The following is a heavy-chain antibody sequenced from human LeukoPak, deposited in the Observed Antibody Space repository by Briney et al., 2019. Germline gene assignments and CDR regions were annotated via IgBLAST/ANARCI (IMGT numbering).Heavy chain of an antibody. Sequence: GGSLRLSCAASGFTFSSYAMSWARQAPGKGLEWVSTISNSGGTTYYADSVKGRFTISRDNSKNTLYLQMNSLRAEDTAVYYCARAVGGYYFDYWGQGTLVTVSS. CDR1: GFTFSSYA. J-gene: IGHJ4*02. D-gene: IGHD2-2*01. CDR3: ARAVGGYYFDY. CDR2: ISNSGGTT. V-gene: IGHV3-23*01.